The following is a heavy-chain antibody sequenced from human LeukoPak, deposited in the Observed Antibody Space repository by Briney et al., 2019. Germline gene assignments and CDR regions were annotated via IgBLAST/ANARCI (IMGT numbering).Heavy chain of an antibody. CDR2: INAGNGNT. CDR3: ARLANIKKTSPFGY. Sequence: GASVTVSCTASGYTFTSYAMHWVRQAPGQRLEWMGWINAGNGNTKYSQKFQGRVTITRDTSASTAYMELSSLRSEDTAVYYCARLANIKKTSPFGYWGQGTLVTVSS. D-gene: IGHD2/OR15-2a*01. V-gene: IGHV1-3*01. CDR1: GYTFTSYA. J-gene: IGHJ4*02.